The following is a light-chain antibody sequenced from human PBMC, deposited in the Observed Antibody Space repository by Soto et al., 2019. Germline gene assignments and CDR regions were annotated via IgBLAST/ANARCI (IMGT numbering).Light chain of an antibody. CDR2: KAS. J-gene: IGKJ1*01. Sequence: DIKMTQTPTTVTESVVDRVTITCRASQNINTWLAWYQQKPGKAPKLLIYKASTLKSGVPSRFSGSGSGTEFTLTISSLQPDDFATYYYPQYNSYSLGPGNKVEIK. CDR1: QNINTW. CDR3: PQYNSYS. V-gene: IGKV1-5*03.